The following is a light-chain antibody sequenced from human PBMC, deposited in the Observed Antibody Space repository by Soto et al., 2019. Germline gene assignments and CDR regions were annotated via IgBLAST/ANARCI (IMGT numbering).Light chain of an antibody. CDR2: AAS. CDR1: QGISSY. Sequence: DIQLTQSPSFLSASVGDRVTITCRASQGISSYLAWYQQKPGKAPKLLIYAASTLQSGVPSRFSGSGSGTEFTLTISSLQPEDFVTYYCQQLNSYSWTFGQGTKVEIK. CDR3: QQLNSYSWT. V-gene: IGKV1-9*01. J-gene: IGKJ1*01.